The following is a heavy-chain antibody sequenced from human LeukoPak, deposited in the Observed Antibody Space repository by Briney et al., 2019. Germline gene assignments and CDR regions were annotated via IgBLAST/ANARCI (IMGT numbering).Heavy chain of an antibody. D-gene: IGHD6-13*01. CDR1: GFTFSSYS. Sequence: PGGSLRLSYAASGFTFSSYSMNWVRQAPGKGLEWVSSISSSSSYIYYADSVKGRFTISRDNAKNSLYLQMNSLRAEDTAVYYCARGGIAAAGDYWGQGTLGTVSS. CDR2: ISSSSSYI. V-gene: IGHV3-21*01. CDR3: ARGGIAAAGDY. J-gene: IGHJ4*02.